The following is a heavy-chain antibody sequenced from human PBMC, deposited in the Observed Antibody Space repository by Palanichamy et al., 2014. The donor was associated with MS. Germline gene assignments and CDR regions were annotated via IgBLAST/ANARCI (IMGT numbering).Heavy chain of an antibody. CDR1: GYTFTNYP. Sequence: QVQLVQSGAEVEKPGASVKVSCKASGYTFTNYPIHWVRQAPGQRLEWMGWINAGNGNTKYSQKFQGRVTITRDTSASTAYMELSSLRSEDTAVYYCAKADSDCPFDFWGQGTLVTVSS. CDR2: INAGNGNT. J-gene: IGHJ4*02. D-gene: IGHD2-21*02. V-gene: IGHV1-3*01. CDR3: AKADSDCPFDF.